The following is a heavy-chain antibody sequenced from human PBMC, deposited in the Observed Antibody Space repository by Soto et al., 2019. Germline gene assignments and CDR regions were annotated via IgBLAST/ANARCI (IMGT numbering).Heavy chain of an antibody. D-gene: IGHD5-18*01. CDR2: TRNKANSYTT. V-gene: IGHV3-72*01. CDR1: GFTFSDHY. CDR3: ARGVDTAMAY. Sequence: EVQLVESGGGLVQPGGSPRLSCAASGFTFSDHYMDWVRQAPGKGLEWVGRTRNKANSYTTEYAASVKGRFTISRDDSKNSLYLQMNSLKTEDTAVYYCARGVDTAMAYWGQGTTFTVSS. J-gene: IGHJ6*02.